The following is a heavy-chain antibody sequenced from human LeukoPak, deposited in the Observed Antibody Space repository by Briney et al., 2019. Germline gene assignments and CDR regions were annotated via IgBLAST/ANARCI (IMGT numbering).Heavy chain of an antibody. CDR3: ARPSPPGDGYNPPDH. CDR1: GFNFDNFA. D-gene: IGHD5-24*01. Sequence: GGSLRLSCVVSGFNFDNFAMHWVRQPLGKGLEWVAVISHDGRTKYYADSMKGRISISRDNSKNTLFLQMNNLRSEDTAVYFCARPSPPGDGYNPPDHWGQGTLVTVSS. CDR2: ISHDGRTK. V-gene: IGHV3-30*04. J-gene: IGHJ4*02.